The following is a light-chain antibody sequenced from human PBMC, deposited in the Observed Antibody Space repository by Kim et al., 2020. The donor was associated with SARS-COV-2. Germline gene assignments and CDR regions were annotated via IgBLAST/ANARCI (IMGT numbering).Light chain of an antibody. J-gene: IGLJ3*02. CDR2: EVN. CDR1: NSEVGDYGS. V-gene: IGLV2-14*01. CDR3: SSYTSSTTWV. Sequence: GQSGTISCTGSNSEVGDYGSVAWYQQYPGNAPKLLIFEVNERPSGVSDRFSGSISGNTASLTISGLQAEDEGAYYCSSYTSSTTWVFGGGTQLTVL.